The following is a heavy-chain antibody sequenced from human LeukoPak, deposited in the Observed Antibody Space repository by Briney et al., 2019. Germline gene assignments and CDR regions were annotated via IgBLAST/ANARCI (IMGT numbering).Heavy chain of an antibody. D-gene: IGHD6-6*01. J-gene: IGHJ4*02. Sequence: SETLSVTCAVYGGSFSGYYWSWIRQPPGKGLEWIGEINHSGSTNYNPSLKSRVTISVDTSKNQFSLKLSSVTAADTAVYYCARVMAALRMGYFDYWGQGTLVTVSS. CDR1: GGSFSGYY. CDR2: INHSGST. CDR3: ARVMAALRMGYFDY. V-gene: IGHV4-34*01.